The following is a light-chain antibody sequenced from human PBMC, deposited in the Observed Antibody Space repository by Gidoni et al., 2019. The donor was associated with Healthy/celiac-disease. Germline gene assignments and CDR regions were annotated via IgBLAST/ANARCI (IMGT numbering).Light chain of an antibody. V-gene: IGKV3-15*01. J-gene: IGKJ3*01. CDR1: QSVSSN. Sequence: EILMTQSPATLPVSPGERATLSCSASQSVSSNLAWYQQKPGQAPRLLIYGASTRAAGIPARLSGSGSGTEFTITISSLQSEDFAVYYCQQYNNWPPFTFGHGTKVDIK. CDR3: QQYNNWPPFT. CDR2: GAS.